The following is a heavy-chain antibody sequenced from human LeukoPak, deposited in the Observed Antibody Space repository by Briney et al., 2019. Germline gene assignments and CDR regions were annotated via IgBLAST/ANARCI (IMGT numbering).Heavy chain of an antibody. V-gene: IGHV3-30*02. D-gene: IGHD7-27*01. CDR2: IRYDGSDK. CDR1: GFTFSNYG. J-gene: IGHJ4*02. CDR3: ARDLTGPFDY. Sequence: GGSLRLSCAASGFTFSNYGVHWVRQAPGKGLEWVAFIRYDGSDKYYAESVKGRFTISRDNSKNTLYLQMNSPRPEDTAVYYCARDLTGPFDYWGQGTLVTVSS.